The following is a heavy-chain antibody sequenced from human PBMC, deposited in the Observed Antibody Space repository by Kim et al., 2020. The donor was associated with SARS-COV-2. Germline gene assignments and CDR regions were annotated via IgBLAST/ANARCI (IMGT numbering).Heavy chain of an antibody. J-gene: IGHJ4*02. V-gene: IGHV3-48*02. D-gene: IGHD2-21*01. Sequence: GGSLRLSCVASGFPFNSHSMNWVRQPPGKGLEWISYIGPSTHSTYYADSVKGRFLISRDNAKKSLYLQMNSLRDEDTAVYFCARDRNLGGGNSGSLDSWGQGTQVTVSS. CDR2: IGPSTHST. CDR1: GFPFNSHS. CDR3: ARDRNLGGGNSGSLDS.